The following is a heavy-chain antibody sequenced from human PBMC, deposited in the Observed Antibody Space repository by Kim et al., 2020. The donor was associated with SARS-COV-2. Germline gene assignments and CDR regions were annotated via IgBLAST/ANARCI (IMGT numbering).Heavy chain of an antibody. V-gene: IGHV3-9*01. J-gene: IGHJ4*02. D-gene: IGHD6-19*01. Sequence: GGSLRLSCAASGFTFDDYAMHWVRQAPGKGLEWVSGISWNSGSIGYADSVKGRFTISRDNAKNSLYLQMNSLRAEDTALYYCAKVAVAGTFFDYWGQGTLVTVSS. CDR3: AKVAVAGTFFDY. CDR2: ISWNSGSI. CDR1: GFTFDDYA.